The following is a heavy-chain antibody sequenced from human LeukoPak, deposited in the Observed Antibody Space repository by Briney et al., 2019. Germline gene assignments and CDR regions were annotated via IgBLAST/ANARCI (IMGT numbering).Heavy chain of an antibody. CDR2: IYTSGST. CDR3: ARVQYNWNDWFDP. CDR1: GGPISSYY. D-gene: IGHD1-20*01. Sequence: SETLSLTCTVSGGPISSYYWSWIRQPAGKGLEWIGRIYTSGSTNYNPSLKSRVTMSVDTSKNQFPLKLSSVTAADTAVYYCARVQYNWNDWFDPWGQGTLVTVSS. V-gene: IGHV4-4*07. J-gene: IGHJ5*02.